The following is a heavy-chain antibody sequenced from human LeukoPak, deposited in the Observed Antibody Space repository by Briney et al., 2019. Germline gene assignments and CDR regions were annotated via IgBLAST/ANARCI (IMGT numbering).Heavy chain of an antibody. J-gene: IGHJ4*02. CDR3: AKRPTGWTPIDY. CDR2: ISDSGGRT. Sequence: GGFLRLSCAVSGITLSNYGMSWVRQAPGKGLEWVAGISDSGGRTNYADSVKGRFTISRDNSKNTLYLQMNSLRAEDTAVYYCAKRPTGWTPIDYWGQGTLVTVSS. D-gene: IGHD6-19*01. V-gene: IGHV3-23*01. CDR1: GITLSNYG.